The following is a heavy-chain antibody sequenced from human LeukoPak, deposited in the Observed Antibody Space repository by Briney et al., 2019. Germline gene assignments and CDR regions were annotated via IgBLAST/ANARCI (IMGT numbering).Heavy chain of an antibody. J-gene: IGHJ4*02. V-gene: IGHV1-69*05. D-gene: IGHD3-22*01. CDR1: GGTFSSYA. CDR2: IIPIFGTA. CDR3: AREHYDSSGYYYDY. Sequence: SVKVSCKASGGTFSSYAISWVRQAPGQGLEWVGRIIPIFGTANYAQKFQGRVTITTDESTSTAYMELSSLRSEDTAVYYCAREHYDSSGYYYDYWGQGTLVTVSS.